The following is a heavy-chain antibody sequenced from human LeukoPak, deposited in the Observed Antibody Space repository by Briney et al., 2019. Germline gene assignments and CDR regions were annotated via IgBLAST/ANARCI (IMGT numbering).Heavy chain of an antibody. Sequence: ASVKVSCKASGYTFTSYGVSWVRQAPGQGLEWMGWISAYNGNTNYAQKLQGRVTMTTDTSTSTAYMQLRSLGSDDTAVYYCARDRVYDSSGSPRPFDYWGQGTLVTVSS. V-gene: IGHV1-18*01. D-gene: IGHD3-22*01. CDR2: ISAYNGNT. CDR1: GYTFTSYG. J-gene: IGHJ4*02. CDR3: ARDRVYDSSGSPRPFDY.